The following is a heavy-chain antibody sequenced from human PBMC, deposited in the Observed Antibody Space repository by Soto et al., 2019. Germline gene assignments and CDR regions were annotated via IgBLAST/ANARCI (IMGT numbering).Heavy chain of an antibody. J-gene: IGHJ1*01. CDR1: GFTFSSYA. CDR3: AKDHCSGGSCYSGGEYFQH. CDR2: ISGSGGST. D-gene: IGHD2-15*01. Sequence: GGSLRLSCAASGFTFSSYAMSWVRQAPGKGLEWVSAISGSGGSTYYADSVKGRFTISRDNSKNTLYLQMNSLRAEDTAVYYCAKDHCSGGSCYSGGEYFQHWGQGTLVTVSS. V-gene: IGHV3-23*01.